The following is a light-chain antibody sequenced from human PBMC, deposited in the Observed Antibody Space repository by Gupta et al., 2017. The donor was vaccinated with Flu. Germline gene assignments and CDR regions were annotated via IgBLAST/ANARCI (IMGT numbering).Light chain of an antibody. CDR3: CCFTGNYWV. CDR2: DVR. CDR1: STDVGGNDY. Sequence: QSALTQPRSVSGSPGQSVTISCTGSSTDVGGNDYVLWLRQSPGKAPRLMMYDVRQRPSGVPDRFFGSKSGNTASLTISGLRAEDEADYYCCCFTGNYWVFGGGTKLTVL. J-gene: IGLJ3*02. V-gene: IGLV2-11*01.